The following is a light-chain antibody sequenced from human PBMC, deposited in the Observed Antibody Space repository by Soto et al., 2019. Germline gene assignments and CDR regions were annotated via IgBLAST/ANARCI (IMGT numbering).Light chain of an antibody. CDR1: QSISSY. J-gene: IGKJ2*01. CDR3: QQSYSTPT. V-gene: IGKV1-39*01. CDR2: AAS. Sequence: DIQMTQSPSSLSASVGDRVTITCRASQSISSYLNWYQQKPGKAPKLLIYAASSLQSGVPSRFSGSGSGTDLTLTISSLQPEDFETYYCQQSYSTPTFGQGTKLEIK.